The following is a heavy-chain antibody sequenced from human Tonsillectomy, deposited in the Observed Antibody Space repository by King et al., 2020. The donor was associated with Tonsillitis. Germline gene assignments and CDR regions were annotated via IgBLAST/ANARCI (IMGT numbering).Heavy chain of an antibody. J-gene: IGHJ3*02. D-gene: IGHD3-22*01. Sequence: VQLVESGGGLVQPGRSLRLSCAASGFTFDDYAMHWVRQAPGKGLEWVSGISWNSGSIGYADSVKGRFTISRDNAKNSLYLQMNSLRAEDTALYYCAKLRSHYYDSSGYLDAFDIWGQGTMVTVSS. CDR3: AKLRSHYYDSSGYLDAFDI. V-gene: IGHV3-9*01. CDR1: GFTFDDYA. CDR2: ISWNSGSI.